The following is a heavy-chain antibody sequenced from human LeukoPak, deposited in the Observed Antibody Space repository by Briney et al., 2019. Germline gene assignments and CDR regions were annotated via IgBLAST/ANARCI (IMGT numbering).Heavy chain of an antibody. CDR1: GGSISSGGYY. CDR3: ARAPYHCSSTSCSSYYFDY. CDR2: IYYSGST. D-gene: IGHD2-2*01. Sequence: SETLSLTCTVSGGSISSGGYYWSWIRQHPGKGLEWIGYIYYSGSTNYNPSLKSRVTISVDTSKNQFSLKLSSVTAADTAVYYCARAPYHCSSTSCSSYYFDYWGQGTLVTVSS. J-gene: IGHJ4*02. V-gene: IGHV4-61*08.